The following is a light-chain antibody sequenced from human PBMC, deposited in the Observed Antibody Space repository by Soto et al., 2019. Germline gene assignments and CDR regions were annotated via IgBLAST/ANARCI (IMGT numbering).Light chain of an antibody. CDR3: LQHYSYPYT. CDR2: AAS. CDR1: QGISKY. Sequence: DIQMAQSPSAMSASVGDRVTITCRASQGISKYLAWFQQKPGKVPKRLIYAASSLQTGVPSRFLGSGSGTEIDLAISCRQPEDFATFYCLQHYSYPYTFGQGTKLEIK. J-gene: IGKJ2*01. V-gene: IGKV1-17*03.